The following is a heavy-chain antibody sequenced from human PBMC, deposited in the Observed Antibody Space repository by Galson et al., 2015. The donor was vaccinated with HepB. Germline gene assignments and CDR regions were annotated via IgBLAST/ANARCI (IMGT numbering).Heavy chain of an antibody. CDR3: AKAGVERWLQRYYMDA. CDR2: ISGSGGST. D-gene: IGHD5-24*01. J-gene: IGHJ6*03. CDR1: GFTFSSYA. Sequence: SLRLSCAASGFTFSSYAMSWVRQAPGKGLEWVSAISGSGGSTYYADSVKGRFTISRDNSKNTLYLQMNSLRAEDTAVYYCAKAGVERWLQRYYMDAWGKGTTVTVSS. V-gene: IGHV3-23*01.